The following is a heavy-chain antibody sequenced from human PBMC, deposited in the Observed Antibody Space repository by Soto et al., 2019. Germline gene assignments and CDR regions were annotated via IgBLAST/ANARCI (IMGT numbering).Heavy chain of an antibody. V-gene: IGHV4-4*07. Sequence: QVQLQESGPGLVKPSETLSLTCTVSGGSISSYYWSWIRQPAGKGLEWIGRIYTNGSTNYNPSLKSRATMSLDTSKNQFSLKLSSVTSADTAVYYRARGQRGDLRYYYYGMDVWGQGTTVTVSS. CDR1: GGSISSYY. J-gene: IGHJ6*02. CDR3: ARGQRGDLRYYYYGMDV. D-gene: IGHD2-21*02. CDR2: IYTNGST.